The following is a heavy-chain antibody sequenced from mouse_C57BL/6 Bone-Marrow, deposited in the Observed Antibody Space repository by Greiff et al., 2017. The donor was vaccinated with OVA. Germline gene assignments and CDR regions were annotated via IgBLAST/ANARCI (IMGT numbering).Heavy chain of an antibody. J-gene: IGHJ2*01. V-gene: IGHV1-52*01. D-gene: IGHD3-2*02. CDR1: GYTFTSYW. CDR2: IDPSDSET. CDR3: ARKTAQASYYFDD. Sequence: QVQLQQPGAELVRPGSSVKLSCKASGYTFTSYWMPWVKQRPIQGLEWIGNIDPSDSETHSNQKFKDKATLTVDKSSSTAYMQLSSLTSEDSAVYYCARKTAQASYYFDDWGQGTTLTVSS.